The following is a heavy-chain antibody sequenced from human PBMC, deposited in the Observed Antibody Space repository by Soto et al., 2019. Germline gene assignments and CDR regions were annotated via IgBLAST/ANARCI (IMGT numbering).Heavy chain of an antibody. V-gene: IGHV3-30*18. CDR3: AKVWVTYHPGDYYYGMDV. CDR2: TAYDGTNK. Sequence: QVQLVESGGGVVQPGRSLRLSCAASGFTFSTYGMHWVRQAPGKGLEWVALTAYDGTNKYYADSVKGRFTISRDNSKNTLYLEMDSLRAEDSAVYYCAKVWVTYHPGDYYYGMDVWGQGTTVTVSS. J-gene: IGHJ6*02. CDR1: GFTFSTYG. D-gene: IGHD3-16*01.